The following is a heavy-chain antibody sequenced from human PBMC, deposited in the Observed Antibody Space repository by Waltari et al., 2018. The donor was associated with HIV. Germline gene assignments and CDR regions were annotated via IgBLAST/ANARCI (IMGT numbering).Heavy chain of an antibody. CDR3: ARSRSGQLDS. Sequence: DVQLVESGGGFFQPGGSLRLSCAVAGFSFNDYWMTWVRQTPEKGLEGCGKHKSERKKHVLGVPCGGRFHRVRSRGEEVCLFTIKSVRVNDTATYHCARSRSGQLDSWGPGTQVIVFS. CDR1: GFSFNDYW. V-gene: IGHV3-7*01. CDR2: KSERKKH. J-gene: IGHJ5*01. D-gene: IGHD6-19*01.